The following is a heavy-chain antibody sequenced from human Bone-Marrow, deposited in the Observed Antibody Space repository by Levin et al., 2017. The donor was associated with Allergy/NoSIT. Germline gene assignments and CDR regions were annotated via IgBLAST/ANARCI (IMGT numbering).Heavy chain of an antibody. D-gene: IGHD2-15*01. V-gene: IGHV1-18*01. J-gene: IGHJ5*02. CDR2: ITVHNGDT. CDR1: GYSFTSNG. Sequence: ASVKVSCKASGYSFTSNGISWVRQAPGQGLEWMGWITVHNGDTEYAQKFQGRVFMTTDTSTNTAYMELRGLRSDDTAVYYCARVACSGEYCYAVYNWFDPWGQGTLITVSS. CDR3: ARVACSGEYCYAVYNWFDP.